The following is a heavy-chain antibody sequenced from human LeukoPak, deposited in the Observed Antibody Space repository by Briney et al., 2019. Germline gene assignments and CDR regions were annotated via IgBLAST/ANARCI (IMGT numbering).Heavy chain of an antibody. V-gene: IGHV5-51*01. CDR2: IFPGDSET. Sequence: GESLKISCKGAGYSFTTYWIAWVRQMPGKGLEWMGIIFPGDSETIYSPSFQGQVTISADNSITTAYLQWSSLKASDTAMYYCARKAVYYYGMDVWGQGTAVTVSS. CDR1: GYSFTTYW. CDR3: ARKAVYYYGMDV. D-gene: IGHD1-14*01. J-gene: IGHJ6*02.